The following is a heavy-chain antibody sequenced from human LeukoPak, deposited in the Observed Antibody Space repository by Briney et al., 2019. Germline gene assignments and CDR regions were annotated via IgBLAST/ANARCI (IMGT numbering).Heavy chain of an antibody. V-gene: IGHV3-7*01. D-gene: IGHD6-6*01. J-gene: IGHJ4*02. Sequence: PGGSLRLSCTASDFSFSNYWMTWLRQAPGKGLEWVANIRGDESRKYYLDSVTGRFTISRDNAKNSLYLQMNSLRAEDTAVYYCARDPSSSSSVGGYLDYWGQGTLVTVSS. CDR2: IRGDESRK. CDR1: DFSFSNYW. CDR3: ARDPSSSSSVGGYLDY.